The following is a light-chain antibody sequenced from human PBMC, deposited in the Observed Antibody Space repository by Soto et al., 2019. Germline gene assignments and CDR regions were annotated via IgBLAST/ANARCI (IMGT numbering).Light chain of an antibody. CDR3: QQYNST. V-gene: IGKV1-5*03. J-gene: IGKJ2*01. CDR2: KAS. CDR1: QSISNW. Sequence: DTQMTQSPSTLSASVGDRVTITCRAGQSISNWLAWYQQRPGKAPKLLIYKASNLESGVPSRFSGSGSGTEFTLTISSLQPDDAETYYCQQYNSTFGQGTKLEIK.